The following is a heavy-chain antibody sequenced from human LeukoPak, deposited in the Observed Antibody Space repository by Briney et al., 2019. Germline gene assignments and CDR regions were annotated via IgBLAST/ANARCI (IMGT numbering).Heavy chain of an antibody. V-gene: IGHV3-74*01. Sequence: GGSLRLACVAAGFTFSTCWMHWVRQGQGKGLLWVSRINGDGSSTNYADSVKGRFTISRDNAKNTLYLQMNSLRAEDTAVYYCARASTTVPNLLDNWGQGTLVTVSS. CDR1: GFTFSTCW. J-gene: IGHJ4*02. CDR2: INGDGSST. CDR3: ARASTTVPNLLDN. D-gene: IGHD4-17*01.